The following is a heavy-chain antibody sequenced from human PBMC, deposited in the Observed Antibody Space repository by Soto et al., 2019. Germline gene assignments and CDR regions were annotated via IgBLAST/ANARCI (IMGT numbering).Heavy chain of an antibody. CDR1: GGSISSSSYY. CDR2: IYYSGST. D-gene: IGHD5-12*01. CDR3: ARSVATYYYYYGMDV. V-gene: IGHV4-39*01. J-gene: IGHJ6*02. Sequence: PSDTLSLTCTVSGGSISSSSYYWVWIRQPPWKGLEWIGSIYYSGSTYYNPSLKSRVTISVDTSKNQFSLKLSSVTAADTAVYYCARSVATYYYYYGMDVWGQGXTVTVYS.